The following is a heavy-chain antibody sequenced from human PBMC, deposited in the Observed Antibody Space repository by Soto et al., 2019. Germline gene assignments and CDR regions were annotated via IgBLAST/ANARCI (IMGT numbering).Heavy chain of an antibody. CDR1: GGTFSSYA. V-gene: IGHV1-69*13. CDR2: IIPIFGTA. CDR3: ATKQLRYCTNGVCYGFDY. Sequence: GASVKVSCKASGGTFSSYAISWVRQAPGQGLEWMGGIIPIFGTANYAQKFQGRVTITADESTSTAYMELSSLRSEDTAVYYCATKQLRYCTNGVCYGFDYWGQGTLVTVSS. D-gene: IGHD2-8*01. J-gene: IGHJ4*02.